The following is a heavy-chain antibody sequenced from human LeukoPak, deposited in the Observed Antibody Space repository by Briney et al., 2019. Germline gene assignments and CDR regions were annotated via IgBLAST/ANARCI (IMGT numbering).Heavy chain of an antibody. CDR2: ISVYNGHT. D-gene: IGHD5-12*01. V-gene: IGHV1-18*01. Sequence: ASVEVSCKTSGYTFSNYGINWVRQAPGQGLEWMGWISVYNGHTNYAQKLQGRVTMTTDTSTSTAYMELRSLRSDDTAVYYCARGHGYSGYDPYWFDPWGQGTLVTVSS. CDR3: ARGHGYSGYDPYWFDP. CDR1: GYTFSNYG. J-gene: IGHJ5*02.